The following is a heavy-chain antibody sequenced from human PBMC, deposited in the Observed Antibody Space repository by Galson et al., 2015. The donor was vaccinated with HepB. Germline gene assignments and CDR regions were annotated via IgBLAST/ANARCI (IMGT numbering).Heavy chain of an antibody. Sequence: SVKVSCKASGYTFTSYGISWVRQVPGQGLEWMGWISAYNGNTNYAQKLQGRVTMTTDTSTSTAYMEVRSLTSDDTAMYYCAKDLHKYMVAPTTAPSDSWGQGTLVTVSS. CDR1: GYTFTSYG. CDR3: AKDLHKYMVAPTTAPSDS. J-gene: IGHJ4*02. D-gene: IGHD5-12*01. CDR2: ISAYNGNT. V-gene: IGHV1-18*01.